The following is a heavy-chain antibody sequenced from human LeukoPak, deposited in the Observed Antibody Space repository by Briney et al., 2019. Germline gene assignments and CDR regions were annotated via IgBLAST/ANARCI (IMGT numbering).Heavy chain of an antibody. CDR3: AKDTRSYGRDV. V-gene: IGHV3-23*01. CDR2: ISSSGGST. CDR1: GFTFSTYA. Sequence: GGSLRLSCEASGFTFSTYAMSWVRQAPGKGLEWVSSISSSGGSTYYADSVKGRFTISRESSKNTLYLQMSSLRAEDTAVYYCAKDTRSYGRDVWGQGTTVTVSS. J-gene: IGHJ6*02. D-gene: IGHD1-26*01.